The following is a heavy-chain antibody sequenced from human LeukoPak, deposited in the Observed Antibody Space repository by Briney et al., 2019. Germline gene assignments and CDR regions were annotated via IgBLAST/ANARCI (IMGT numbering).Heavy chain of an antibody. CDR3: AREGDFWSGYYTGIFDY. J-gene: IGHJ4*02. Sequence: PGGSLRLSCAASGFTFSSYSMNWVRQAPEKGLEWVSYISSSSSTIYYADSVKGRFTISRDNAKNSLYLQMNSLRAEDTAVYYCAREGDFWSGYYTGIFDYWGQGTLVTVSS. CDR2: ISSSSSTI. D-gene: IGHD3-3*01. V-gene: IGHV3-48*04. CDR1: GFTFSSYS.